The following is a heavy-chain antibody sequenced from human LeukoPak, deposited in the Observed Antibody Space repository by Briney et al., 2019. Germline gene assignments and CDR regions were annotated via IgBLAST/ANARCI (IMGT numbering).Heavy chain of an antibody. CDR3: VRGSSLYNVPTHEYFQY. D-gene: IGHD6-13*01. CDR1: GGSISSSSYY. J-gene: IGHJ1*01. Sequence: SETLSLTCTVSGGSISSSSYYWGWIRQPPGKGLGWIGSIYYSGSTYYNPSLRSRVTISVDTSKNQHSLNLNSVTAADTAVYYCVRGSSLYNVPTHEYFQYWGQGILVTVSS. V-gene: IGHV4-39*07. CDR2: IYYSGST.